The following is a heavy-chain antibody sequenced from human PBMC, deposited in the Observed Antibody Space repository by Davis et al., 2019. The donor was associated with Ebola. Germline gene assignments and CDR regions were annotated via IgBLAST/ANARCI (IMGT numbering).Heavy chain of an antibody. CDR1: GFTFSSYA. CDR3: ARDPTVTPIYGMHV. J-gene: IGHJ6*02. V-gene: IGHV3-23*01. CDR2: ISGSGGST. D-gene: IGHD4-17*01. Sequence: GGSLRLSCAASGFTFSSYAMSWVRQAPGKGLEWVSAISGSGGSTYYADSVKGRFTIPRDNAKNSLYLQMNSLRAEDTAVYYCARDPTVTPIYGMHVWGQGTTVTVSS.